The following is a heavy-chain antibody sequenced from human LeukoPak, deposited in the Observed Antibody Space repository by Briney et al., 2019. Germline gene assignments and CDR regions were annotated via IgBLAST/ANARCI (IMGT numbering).Heavy chain of an antibody. CDR2: IYYSGST. J-gene: IGHJ4*02. D-gene: IGHD3-10*01. V-gene: IGHV4-59*01. CDR1: GGSISSYY. Sequence: SETLSLTCTVSGGSISSYYWSWLRQPPGKGLEWIGYIYYSGSTNYNPSLKSRVTISVDTSKNQFSLKLSSVTAADTAVYYCARLWFGELGIDYWGQGTLVTVSS. CDR3: ARLWFGELGIDY.